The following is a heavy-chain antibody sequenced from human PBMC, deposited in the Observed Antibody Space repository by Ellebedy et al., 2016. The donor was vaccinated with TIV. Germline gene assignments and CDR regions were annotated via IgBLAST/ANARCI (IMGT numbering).Heavy chain of an antibody. CDR3: ARGQLVVGY. J-gene: IGHJ4*02. D-gene: IGHD6-13*01. Sequence: MPSETLSLTCTVSGYSISSGYYWGWTRQPPGTGLEWFGSIYRSGSTSYNPSLKSRVTISVDTSKNQFSLKLSAVTAADTAVYYCARGQLVVGYWGQGILVTVSS. CDR2: IYRSGST. CDR1: GYSISSGYY. V-gene: IGHV4-38-2*02.